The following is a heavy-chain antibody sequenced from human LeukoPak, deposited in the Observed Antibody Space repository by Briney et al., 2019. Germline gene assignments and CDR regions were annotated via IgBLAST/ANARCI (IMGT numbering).Heavy chain of an antibody. CDR2: IYSGGST. V-gene: IGHV3-53*01. D-gene: IGHD5-18*01. J-gene: IGHJ6*03. CDR3: ARDIGVQIWPPVGYYYYYMDV. Sequence: GGSLRLSCAASGFTVSSNYMSWVRQAPGKGLEWVSVIYSGGSTYYADSVKGRFTISRDNSKNPLYLQMNSLRAEDTAVYYCARDIGVQIWPPVGYYYYYMDVWGEGTTVTVSS. CDR1: GFTVSSNY.